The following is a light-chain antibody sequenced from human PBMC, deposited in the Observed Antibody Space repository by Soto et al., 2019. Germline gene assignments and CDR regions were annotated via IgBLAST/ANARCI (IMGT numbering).Light chain of an antibody. CDR3: QQYNSFSLIT. CDR1: QSISRW. Sequence: DIQMTQSLSTLSASVGDTVTITCRASQSISRWLAWYQQKPGKAPKILISDASILENGVPSRFSGTGSGTEFTLTISNLQPDDFATYFCQQYNSFSLITFGQGTRLEI. J-gene: IGKJ5*01. V-gene: IGKV1-5*01. CDR2: DAS.